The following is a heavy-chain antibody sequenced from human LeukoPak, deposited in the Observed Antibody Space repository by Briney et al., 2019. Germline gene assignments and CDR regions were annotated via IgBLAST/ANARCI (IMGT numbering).Heavy chain of an antibody. V-gene: IGHV4-34*01. CDR3: ARDGGRTSSDAVEI. D-gene: IGHD2-2*01. CDR1: GGSFSGYY. J-gene: IGHJ3*02. Sequence: SETLSLTCAVYGGSFSGYYWSWIRQPPGKGLEWIGEINHSGSTNYNPSLKSRVTISVDTPKNQFSLKLTSVTAADTAVYYCARDGGRTSSDAVEIWGQGTMVTVSS. CDR2: INHSGST.